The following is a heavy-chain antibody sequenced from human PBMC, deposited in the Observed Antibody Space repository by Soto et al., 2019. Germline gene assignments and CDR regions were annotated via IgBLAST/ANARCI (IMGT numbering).Heavy chain of an antibody. J-gene: IGHJ4*02. V-gene: IGHV3-23*01. CDR1: GFTFISYA. Sequence: PGGSLRLSCAASGFTFISYAMSWVRQAPWKGLEWVSAISGSGGSTYYADSVKGRFTISRDNSKNTLYLQMNSLRAEDTAVYYCAKVATRGYSYGYPNYFDYWGQGTLVTVSS. CDR3: AKVATRGYSYGYPNYFDY. CDR2: ISGSGGST. D-gene: IGHD5-18*01.